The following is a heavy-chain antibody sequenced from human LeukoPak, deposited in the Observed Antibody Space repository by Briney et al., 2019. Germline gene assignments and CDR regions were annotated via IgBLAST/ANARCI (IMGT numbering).Heavy chain of an antibody. J-gene: IGHJ4*02. V-gene: IGHV3-30-3*01. CDR2: ISYDGSNK. D-gene: IGHD4-17*01. CDR3: ARDRDDYEDY. Sequence: QPGGSLRLSCAASGFTFSSYAMHWVRQAPGKGLEWVAVISYDGSNKYYADSVKGRFTISRDNSKNTLYLQMNSLRAEDTAVYYCARDRDDYEDYWGQGTLVTVSS. CDR1: GFTFSSYA.